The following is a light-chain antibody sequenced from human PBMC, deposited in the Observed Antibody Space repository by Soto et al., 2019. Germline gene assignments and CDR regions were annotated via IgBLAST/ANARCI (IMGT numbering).Light chain of an antibody. Sequence: NFMLTQPHSVSESPGKTVTISCTASSGRIVSNYVQWYQQRPNSAPTTVIYEDNQRPSGVPDRFSGSIDSSSNSASLTISGLKTEDEADYYCQSYDSSSHVVFGGGTKLTVL. J-gene: IGLJ2*01. CDR3: QSYDSSSHVV. V-gene: IGLV6-57*02. CDR2: EDN. CDR1: SGRIVSNY.